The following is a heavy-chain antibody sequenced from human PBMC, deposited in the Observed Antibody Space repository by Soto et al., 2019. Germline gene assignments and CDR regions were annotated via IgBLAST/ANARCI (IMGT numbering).Heavy chain of an antibody. V-gene: IGHV5-51*01. Sequence: GESLKISCKGSGYSFTSYWIGWVRQMPGKGLEWMGIIYPGDSDTRYSPSFQGQVTISADKSISTAYLQWSSLKASDTAMYYCARHSISPNYDFWSGYSYNFDYWGQGTLVTVSS. CDR2: IYPGDSDT. J-gene: IGHJ4*02. D-gene: IGHD3-3*01. CDR3: ARHSISPNYDFWSGYSYNFDY. CDR1: GYSFTSYW.